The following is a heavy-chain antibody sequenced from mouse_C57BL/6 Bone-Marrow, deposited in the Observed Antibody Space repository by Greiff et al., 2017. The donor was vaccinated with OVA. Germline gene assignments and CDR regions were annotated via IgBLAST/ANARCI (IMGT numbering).Heavy chain of an antibody. CDR3: TSYGNFDY. J-gene: IGHJ2*01. D-gene: IGHD2-1*01. V-gene: IGHV14-4*01. CDR1: GFNIKDDY. CDR2: IDPENGDT. Sequence: DVQLQESGAELVRPGASVKLSCPASGFNIKDDYMHWVKQRPDQGLEWIGWIDPENGDTEYASKFQGKATITADTSSNTAYLQLSSLTSEDTAVYYCTSYGNFDYWGQGTTLTVSS.